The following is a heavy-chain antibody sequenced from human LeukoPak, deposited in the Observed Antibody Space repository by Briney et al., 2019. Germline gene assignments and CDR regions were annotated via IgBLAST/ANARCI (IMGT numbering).Heavy chain of an antibody. J-gene: IGHJ4*02. CDR1: GGSLSGYY. CDR2: INHSGST. CDR3: ARDNDFFDY. Sequence: SETLSLTCAVYGGSLSGYYWSWIRQPPGKGLEWIGEINHSGSTNYNPSLKSRVTISIDTSKNQFSLKVSSVTAADTAVYYCARDNDFFDYWGQGTLVTVSS. D-gene: IGHD1-14*01. V-gene: IGHV4-34*01.